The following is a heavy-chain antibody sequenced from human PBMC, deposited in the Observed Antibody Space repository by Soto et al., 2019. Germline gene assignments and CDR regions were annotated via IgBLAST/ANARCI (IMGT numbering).Heavy chain of an antibody. J-gene: IGHJ5*02. CDR2: INAGNGNT. D-gene: IGHD4-17*01. CDR1: GYTFTSYA. V-gene: IGHV1-3*01. CDR3: ARDLVFDYGKRWFDP. Sequence: ASVKVSCKASGYTFTSYAMHWVRQAPGQRLEWMGWINAGNGNTKYSQKFQGRVTITRDTSASTAYMELSSLRSEDTAVYYSARDLVFDYGKRWFDPWGQGTLVTVSS.